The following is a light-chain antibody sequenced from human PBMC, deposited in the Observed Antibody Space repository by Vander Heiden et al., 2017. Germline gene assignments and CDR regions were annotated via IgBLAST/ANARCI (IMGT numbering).Light chain of an antibody. Sequence: DIQMTQSPSSLSASVGDRVTITCRASQSISSYLNWYQQKPGKAPKLLIYAASSLQSGVPSRFSGSGSGTDFTLTISRLQPEDFATYYCRQSYSTPTFGQGTKLEIK. CDR2: AAS. CDR3: RQSYSTPT. V-gene: IGKV1-39*01. J-gene: IGKJ2*01. CDR1: QSISSY.